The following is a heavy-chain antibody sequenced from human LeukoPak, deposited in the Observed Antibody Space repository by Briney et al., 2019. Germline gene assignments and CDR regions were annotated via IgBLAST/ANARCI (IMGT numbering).Heavy chain of an antibody. J-gene: IGHJ4*02. CDR2: INEDGSEE. Sequence: GGSLRLSCGAFGFTFSSFWISWVRQAPGKGLEWVANINEDGSEEYYVDSVKGRFTISRDNARKSLYLQMNSLRVEDTAVYYCATSPTTLPNQGYWGQGTPGHRLL. CDR1: GFTFSSFW. D-gene: IGHD1-14*01. CDR3: ATSPTTLPNQGY. V-gene: IGHV3-7*03.